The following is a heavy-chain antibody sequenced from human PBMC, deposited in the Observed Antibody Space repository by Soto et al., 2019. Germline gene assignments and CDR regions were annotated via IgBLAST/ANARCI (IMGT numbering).Heavy chain of an antibody. Sequence: LRLSCAASGFTFSSYAMHWVRQAPGKGLEWVAVISYDGSNKYYADSVKGRFTISRDNSKNTLYLQMNSLRAEDTAVYYCARDVSKYCSSTSCSYSFDYWGQGTLVTV. CDR1: GFTFSSYA. J-gene: IGHJ4*02. V-gene: IGHV3-30-3*01. CDR2: ISYDGSNK. D-gene: IGHD2-2*01. CDR3: ARDVSKYCSSTSCSYSFDY.